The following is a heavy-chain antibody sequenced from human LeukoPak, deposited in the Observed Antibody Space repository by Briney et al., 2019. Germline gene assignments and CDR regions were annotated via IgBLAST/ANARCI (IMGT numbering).Heavy chain of an antibody. D-gene: IGHD1-14*01. CDR1: GYTFTGYY. CDR2: INPNSGGT. V-gene: IGHV1-2*02. Sequence: ASVKVSCKASGYTFTGYYMHWVRQAPGQGLEWMGWINPNSGGTNYAQKFQGRVTMTRDTSISTAYMELSRLRSDDTAVYYCARAIIETANWFDPWGQGTLVTVSS. J-gene: IGHJ5*02. CDR3: ARAIIETANWFDP.